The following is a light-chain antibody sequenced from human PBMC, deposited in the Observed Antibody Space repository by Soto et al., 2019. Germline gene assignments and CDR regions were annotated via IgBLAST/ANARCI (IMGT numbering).Light chain of an antibody. Sequence: QAALTQPASVSGSPGQSITISCTGTSTDLASYNYVSWYQQQPGKAPKLMIYQVTNRPSGVSNRFSGSRSGNTASLTISGLQAEDEADYYCSSYTGGSNYVFGAGTKLTVL. J-gene: IGLJ1*01. CDR3: SSYTGGSNYV. CDR2: QVT. V-gene: IGLV2-14*01. CDR1: STDLASYNY.